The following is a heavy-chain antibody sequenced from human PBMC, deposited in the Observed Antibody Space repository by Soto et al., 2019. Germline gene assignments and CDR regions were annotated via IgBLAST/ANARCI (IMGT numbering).Heavy chain of an antibody. V-gene: IGHV1-46*01. CDR2: INPSGDRT. CDR1: GYTFSDYY. J-gene: IGHJ4*02. CDR3: AREVTAGLGAGEY. D-gene: IGHD1-26*01. Sequence: QVRLVQSGAEVKKPGASVKVSCKASGYTFSDYYMHWMRQAPGQGLEWMGIINPSGDRTTYAQKFQGRLTVTRDTSTSPLYMELTSLTSEDTAVYYCAREVTAGLGAGEYWGQGTLVTVSS.